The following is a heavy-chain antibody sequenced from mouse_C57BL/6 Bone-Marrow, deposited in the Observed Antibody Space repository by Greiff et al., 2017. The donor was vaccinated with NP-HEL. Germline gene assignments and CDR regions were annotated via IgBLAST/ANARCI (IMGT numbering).Heavy chain of an antibody. D-gene: IGHD1-1*01. CDR2: ISDGGSYT. V-gene: IGHV5-4*03. CDR3: ARGGVVAH. J-gene: IGHJ2*01. Sequence: EVKLVESGGGLVKPGGSLKLSCAASGFTFSSYAMSWVRQTPEKRLEWVATISDGGSYTYYPDNVKGRFTISRDNAKNNLYLQMSHLKSEDTAMYYCARGGVVAHWGQGTTLTVSS. CDR1: GFTFSSYA.